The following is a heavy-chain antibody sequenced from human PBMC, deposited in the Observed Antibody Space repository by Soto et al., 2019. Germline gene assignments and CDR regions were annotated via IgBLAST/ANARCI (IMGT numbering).Heavy chain of an antibody. CDR1: GFYFSDFG. Sequence: QVNLVESGGGVVQPGKSLRLSCAASGFYFSDFGLNWVRQAPGKGLEWVASISDDGSQKYYVDSVKGRFTISRDNSMNTLYLEVNSLTTDDTAVYFCAKDFGTLAGGFDAFDFWGHGTMLTVSS. CDR3: AKDFGTLAGGFDAFDF. V-gene: IGHV3-30*18. J-gene: IGHJ3*01. CDR2: ISDDGSQK. D-gene: IGHD3-10*01.